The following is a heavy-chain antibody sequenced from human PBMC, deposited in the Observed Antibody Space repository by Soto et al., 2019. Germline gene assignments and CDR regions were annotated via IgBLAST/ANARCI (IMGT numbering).Heavy chain of an antibody. CDR2: ISGSGGST. V-gene: IGHV3-23*01. D-gene: IGHD7-27*01. CDR1: GFTFTIFA. Sequence: GSLRLSCAASGFTFTIFAMSWVRQSPGKGLEWVSTISGSGGSTYYADAVKGRFTISRDNSMGTLYLQMKSLRVEDTAIYYCAKEVSLGSTVDLGYWGQGTLVTVSS. J-gene: IGHJ4*02. CDR3: AKEVSLGSTVDLGY.